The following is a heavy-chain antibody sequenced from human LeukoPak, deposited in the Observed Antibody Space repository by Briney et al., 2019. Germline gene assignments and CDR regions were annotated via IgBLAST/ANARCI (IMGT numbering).Heavy chain of an antibody. V-gene: IGHV4-59*08. J-gene: IGHJ4*02. Sequence: SETLSLTCTVSGASIRSYYWSWIRQPPGKGLECIGYIYYTGSTNYNPSLSSRLTISVDTSKNHFSLKLTSVTAADTAVYYCARGDTSQFDYWGQGTLVTVSS. CDR2: IYYTGST. CDR3: ARGDTSQFDY. CDR1: GASIRSYY. D-gene: IGHD2-21*01.